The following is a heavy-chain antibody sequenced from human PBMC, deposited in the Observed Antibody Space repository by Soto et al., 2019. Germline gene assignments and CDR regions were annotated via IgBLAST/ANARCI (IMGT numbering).Heavy chain of an antibody. Sequence: ASVKVSCKASGGTFSSYAINWVRQAPGQGLEWMGGIIPIFGTANYAQKFQGRVTITADVSTSTAYMELSSLRSEDTAVYYCARETPSVHCSSPSCQSGPPDPWGQGTLVTVSS. CDR2: IIPIFGTA. CDR1: GGTFSSYA. J-gene: IGHJ5*02. V-gene: IGHV1-69*13. CDR3: ARETPSVHCSSPSCQSGPPDP. D-gene: IGHD2-2*01.